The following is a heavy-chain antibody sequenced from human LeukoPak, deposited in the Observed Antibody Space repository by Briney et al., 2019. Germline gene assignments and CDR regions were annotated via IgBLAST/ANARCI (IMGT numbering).Heavy chain of an antibody. J-gene: IGHJ4*02. CDR2: IYTGGST. Sequence: GGSLRLSCAASGFSVSSDYMGWVRQVSWKGLEWVSVIYTGGSTYYADSVKGRFTISRDDSKNTLFLQMSSLRAEDTAVYYCARVRSDSSGWYEFDYWGQGTLVTVSS. V-gene: IGHV3-53*01. CDR1: GFSVSSDY. CDR3: ARVRSDSSGWYEFDY. D-gene: IGHD6-19*01.